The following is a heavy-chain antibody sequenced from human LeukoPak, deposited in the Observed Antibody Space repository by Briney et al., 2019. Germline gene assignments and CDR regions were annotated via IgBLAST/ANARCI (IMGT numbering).Heavy chain of an antibody. V-gene: IGHV3-21*01. Sequence: GGSLRLSCAASGFTFSSYSMDWVRQAPGKGLEWVSSISSSSSYIYYADSVKGRFTISRDNAKNSLYPQMNSLRAEDTAVYYCARADGSSSFPDYWGQGTLVTVSS. CDR1: GFTFSSYS. J-gene: IGHJ4*02. D-gene: IGHD6-13*01. CDR3: ARADGSSSFPDY. CDR2: ISSSSSYI.